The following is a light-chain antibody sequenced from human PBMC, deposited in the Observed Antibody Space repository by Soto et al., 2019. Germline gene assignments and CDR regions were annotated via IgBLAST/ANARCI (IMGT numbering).Light chain of an antibody. CDR2: EVS. CDR3: SSYTSSITYV. CDR1: SSDVGGYNY. Sequence: QSALTQPASVSGSPVQSITISCTGTSSDVGGYNYVSWYQHHPGKAPKLMIYEVSNRPSGVSNRFSGSKSGNTASLTISGLQAEDEADYYCSSYTSSITYVFGAGTKVT. J-gene: IGLJ1*01. V-gene: IGLV2-14*01.